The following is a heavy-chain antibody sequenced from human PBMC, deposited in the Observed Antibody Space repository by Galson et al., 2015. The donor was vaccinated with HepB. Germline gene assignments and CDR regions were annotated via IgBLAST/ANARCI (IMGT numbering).Heavy chain of an antibody. J-gene: IGHJ5*02. CDR3: ARIRDYYDSSGYYYVSQGFDP. CDR1: GFSLSNVRMG. D-gene: IGHD3-22*01. V-gene: IGHV2-26*01. Sequence: PALVKPTQTLTLTCTVSGFSLSNVRMGVSWIRQPPGKALEWLAHIFSNDEKSYSTSLKSRLTISKDTSKSQVVLTMTNMDPVDTATYYCARIRDYYDSSGYYYVSQGFDPWGQGTLVTVSS. CDR2: IFSNDEK.